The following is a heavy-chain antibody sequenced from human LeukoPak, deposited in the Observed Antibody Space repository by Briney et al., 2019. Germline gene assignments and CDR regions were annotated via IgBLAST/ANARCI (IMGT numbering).Heavy chain of an antibody. J-gene: IGHJ6*02. CDR1: GGTFSSYA. D-gene: IGHD2-2*01. Sequence: GSSVKVSCKASGGTFSSYAISWVRQAPGQGLEWMGRIIPILGIANYAQKFQGRVTITADKSTSTAYMELSSLRSEDTAVYYCASDFVVPAGNYYYYGMDVWGQGTTVTVSS. V-gene: IGHV1-69*04. CDR3: ASDFVVPAGNYYYYGMDV. CDR2: IIPILGIA.